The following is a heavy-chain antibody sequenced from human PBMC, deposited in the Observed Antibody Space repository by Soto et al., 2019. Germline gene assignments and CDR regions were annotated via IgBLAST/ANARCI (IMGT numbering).Heavy chain of an antibody. V-gene: IGHV3-7*01. D-gene: IGHD3-10*01. CDR1: GFTFSSYW. CDR2: IKLDGSEK. Sequence: GGSLRLSCAASGFTFSSYWMSWVRQAPGKGLEWMANIKLDGSEKYYVDSVKGRFTISRDNAKNSLYLQMNSLRAEDTAVYYCARVQSSPHDAFDIWGQGTMVTVSS. CDR3: ARVQSSPHDAFDI. J-gene: IGHJ3*02.